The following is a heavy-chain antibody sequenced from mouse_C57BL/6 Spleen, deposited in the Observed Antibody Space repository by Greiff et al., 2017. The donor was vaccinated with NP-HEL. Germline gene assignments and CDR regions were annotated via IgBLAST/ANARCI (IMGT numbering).Heavy chain of an antibody. CDR3: ASGRDYYGNGYFDV. V-gene: IGHV1-26*01. Sequence: VQLQQSGPELVKPGASVKISCKASGYTFTDYYMNWVKQSHGKSLEWIGDINPNNGGTSYNQKFKGKATLTVDKSSSTAYMELRSLTSEDSAVYYCASGRDYYGNGYFDVWGTGTTVTVSS. J-gene: IGHJ1*03. D-gene: IGHD1-1*01. CDR1: GYTFTDYY. CDR2: INPNNGGT.